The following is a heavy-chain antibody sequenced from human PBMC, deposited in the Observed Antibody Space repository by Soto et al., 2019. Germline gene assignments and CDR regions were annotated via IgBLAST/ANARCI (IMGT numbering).Heavy chain of an antibody. Sequence: SETLSLTCTVSGGSISSGDYYWSWIRQPPGKGLEWIGYIYYSGSTYYNPSLKSRVTISVDTSKDQFSLKLSSVTAADTAVYYCARAGQQWLVRGGSDYWGQGTLVTVSS. D-gene: IGHD6-19*01. CDR1: GGSISSGDYY. CDR3: ARAGQQWLVRGGSDY. CDR2: IYYSGST. J-gene: IGHJ4*02. V-gene: IGHV4-30-4*01.